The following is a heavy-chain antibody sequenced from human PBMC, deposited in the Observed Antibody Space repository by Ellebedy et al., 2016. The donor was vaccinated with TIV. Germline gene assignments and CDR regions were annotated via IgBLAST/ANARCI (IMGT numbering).Heavy chain of an antibody. CDR1: GASLSGYQ. CDR3: ARCYTGTNWFDP. CDR2: INDVGTT. D-gene: IGHD2-2*02. V-gene: IGHV4-34*01. Sequence: MPSETLSLTCAVYGASLSGYQWSWIRLSPGKALPWIGEINDVGTTNYNPSLKSRVTISVDTSKIQFSLKLSSVTAADTAIYYCARCYTGTNWFDPWGQGTLVTVSS. J-gene: IGHJ5*02.